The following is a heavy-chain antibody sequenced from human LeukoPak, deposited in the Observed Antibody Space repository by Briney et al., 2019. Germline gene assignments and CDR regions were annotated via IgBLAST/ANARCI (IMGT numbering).Heavy chain of an antibody. D-gene: IGHD6-13*01. CDR1: GFTFNSYA. CDR3: AKAAGISARFYFDS. Sequence: GGSLRLSCAASGFTFNSYAMSWVRQAPGKGLEWVSSISGSGGRTFYADSVKGRFTTSRDNSKNTLYLQMSSLRAEDTAVYYCAKAAGISARFYFDSWGQGTLVTVSS. CDR2: ISGSGGRT. V-gene: IGHV3-23*01. J-gene: IGHJ4*02.